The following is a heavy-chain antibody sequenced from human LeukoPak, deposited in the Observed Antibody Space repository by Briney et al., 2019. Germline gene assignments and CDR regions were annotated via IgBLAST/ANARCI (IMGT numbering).Heavy chain of an antibody. J-gene: IGHJ4*02. CDR2: ISAYNGNT. V-gene: IGHV1-18*01. Sequence: ASVKVSCKASGYTFTSYGISWVRQAPGQGLEWMGWISAYNGNTNYAQKLQGRVTMTTDTSTSKAYMELRSLRSDDTAVYYCARATTVTYGSYYFDYWGQGTLVTVSS. CDR3: ARATTVTYGSYYFDY. CDR1: GYTFTSYG. D-gene: IGHD4-17*01.